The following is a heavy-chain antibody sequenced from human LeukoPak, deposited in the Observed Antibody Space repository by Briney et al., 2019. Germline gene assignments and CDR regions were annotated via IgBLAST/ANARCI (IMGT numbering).Heavy chain of an antibody. CDR1: GFTFSSYG. CDR3: AKPYDSSGYYYVDY. Sequence: GGSLRLSCAASGFTFSSYGMHWVRQAPGKGLEWVAVISYDGSIKYYADSVKGRFTISRDNSKNTLYLQMNSLRAEDTAVYYCAKPYDSSGYYYVDYWGQGTLVTVSS. D-gene: IGHD3-22*01. V-gene: IGHV3-30*18. J-gene: IGHJ4*02. CDR2: ISYDGSIK.